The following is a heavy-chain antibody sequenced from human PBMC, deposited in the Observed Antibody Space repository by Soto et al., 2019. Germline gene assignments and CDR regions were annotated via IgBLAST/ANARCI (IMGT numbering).Heavy chain of an antibody. Sequence: QVQLVQSGAEVKKPGSSVKVSCKASGGTFSSYAISWGRQAPGQGLEWRGGIIPIFGTANYAQKFQGRVTITADESTSTAYMELSSLRSEDTAVYYCAVEMATKRNYYYGMDVWGRGTTVTVSS. D-gene: IGHD5-12*01. J-gene: IGHJ6*02. V-gene: IGHV1-69*01. CDR1: GGTFSSYA. CDR2: IIPIFGTA. CDR3: AVEMATKRNYYYGMDV.